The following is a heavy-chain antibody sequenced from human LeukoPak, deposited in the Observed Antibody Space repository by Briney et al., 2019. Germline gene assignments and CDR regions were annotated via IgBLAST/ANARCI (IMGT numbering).Heavy chain of an antibody. J-gene: IGHJ4*02. CDR1: GYTFIGYY. CDR3: ARDLKPNWGYYFDH. V-gene: IGHV1-2*02. Sequence: ASVKVSCKASGYTFIGYYMHWVRQAPGQGLEWMGWTNPNSGDTNYAQKFQGRVTMTRDTSISTAYMELSRLRSDDTAVYYCARDLKPNWGYYFDHWGQGTLVTVSS. CDR2: TNPNSGDT. D-gene: IGHD7-27*01.